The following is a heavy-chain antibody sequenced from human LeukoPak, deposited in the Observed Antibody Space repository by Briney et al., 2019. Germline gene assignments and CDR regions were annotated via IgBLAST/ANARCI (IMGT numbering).Heavy chain of an antibody. CDR2: IYHSGST. V-gene: IGHV4-4*02. J-gene: IGHJ6*03. CDR1: GGSISSSNW. CDR3: ARAGYVTGNPGYYYMDV. Sequence: PSETLSLTCAVSGGSISSSNWWSWVRQPPGKGLEWIGEIYHSGSTNYNPSLKSRVTISVDKSKNQFSLKLSSVTAADTAVYYCARAGYVTGNPGYYYMDVWGKGTTVTVSS. D-gene: IGHD1-20*01.